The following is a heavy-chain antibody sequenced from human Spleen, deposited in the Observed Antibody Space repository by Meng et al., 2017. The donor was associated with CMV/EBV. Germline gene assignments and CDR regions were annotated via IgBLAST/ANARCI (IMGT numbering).Heavy chain of an antibody. Sequence: GESLKISCVGSGFTFSTYALTWVRQAPEKGLEWVSAISGSGGGTYYGDSVYYADSVKGRFTISRDNSKNTLYLQMNSLRAEDTAVYYCARPGYSSSWYSSVGYWGQGTLVTVSS. V-gene: IGHV3-21*01. CDR1: GFTFSTYA. CDR2: ISGSGGGTYYGDSV. D-gene: IGHD6-13*01. J-gene: IGHJ4*02. CDR3: ARPGYSSSWYSSVGY.